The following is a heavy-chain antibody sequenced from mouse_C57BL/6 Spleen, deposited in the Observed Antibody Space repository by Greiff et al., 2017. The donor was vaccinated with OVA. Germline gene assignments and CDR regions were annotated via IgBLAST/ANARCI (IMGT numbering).Heavy chain of an antibody. CDR2: IWSGGST. CDR1: GFSLTSYG. D-gene: IGHD4-1*01. CDR3: ARTRTGTNAMDY. J-gene: IGHJ4*01. V-gene: IGHV2-2*01. Sequence: QVQLKESGPGLVQPSQSLSITCTVSGFSLTSYGVHWVRQSPGKGLEWLGVIWSGGSTDYNAAFISRLSISKDNSKSQVFFKMNSLQADDTAIYYCARTRTGTNAMDYWGQGTSVTVSS.